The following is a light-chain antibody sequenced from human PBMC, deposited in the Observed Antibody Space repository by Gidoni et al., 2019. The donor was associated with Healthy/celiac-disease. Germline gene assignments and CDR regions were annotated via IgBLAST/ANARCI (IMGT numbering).Light chain of an antibody. Sequence: DIQLPQSPSSLSASVGDRVTITCRASQSISSYLNWYQQKPGKAPKLLIYAASSLQSGVPSRFSGSGSGTDFTLTISSRQPEDFATYYCQQSYSTPLYTFGQGTKLEIK. CDR2: AAS. J-gene: IGKJ2*01. V-gene: IGKV1-39*01. CDR1: QSISSY. CDR3: QQSYSTPLYT.